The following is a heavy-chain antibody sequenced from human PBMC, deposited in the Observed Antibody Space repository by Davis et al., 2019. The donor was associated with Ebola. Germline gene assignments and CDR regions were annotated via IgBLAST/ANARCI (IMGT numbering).Heavy chain of an antibody. V-gene: IGHV3-48*02. CDR3: ARGRDHGFDI. CDR2: ITMRSDVV. CDR1: GFTFRDSY. Sequence: GESLKISCAASGFTFRDSYMNWVRQAPGKRPEWVSYITMRSDVVFYADSVRGRFTISRDNAKNSLYLQMTSLSDEDTALYYCARGRDHGFDIWGRGTMVTVAS. J-gene: IGHJ3*02.